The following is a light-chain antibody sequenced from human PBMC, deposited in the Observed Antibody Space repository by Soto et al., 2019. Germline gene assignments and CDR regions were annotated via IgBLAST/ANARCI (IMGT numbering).Light chain of an antibody. J-gene: IGKJ1*01. CDR1: QSISSW. Sequence: DIQMTQSPSTLSASVGDRVTITCRASQSISSWLAWYQQKPGKAPKLLIYDASSLESGVPSRFSDSGSGTEFTLTISSLQPDDFATYYCQQYNSYSPWTFGQGTKVDI. V-gene: IGKV1-5*01. CDR2: DAS. CDR3: QQYNSYSPWT.